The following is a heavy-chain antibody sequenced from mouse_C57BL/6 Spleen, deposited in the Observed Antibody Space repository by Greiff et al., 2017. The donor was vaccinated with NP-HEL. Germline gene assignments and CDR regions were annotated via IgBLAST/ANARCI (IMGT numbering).Heavy chain of an antibody. D-gene: IGHD2-3*01. Sequence: VQLQESGPSLVAPSQSLSIPCTVSGFSLTSYGVHWVRQPPGKGLEWLVVIWSDGSTTYNSALKSRLSISKDNSKGQVFLKMNSLQTDDTAMYYCARQYDGYCDYAMDYWGQGTSVTVSS. J-gene: IGHJ4*01. CDR3: ARQYDGYCDYAMDY. V-gene: IGHV2-6-1*01. CDR1: GFSLTSYG. CDR2: IWSDGST.